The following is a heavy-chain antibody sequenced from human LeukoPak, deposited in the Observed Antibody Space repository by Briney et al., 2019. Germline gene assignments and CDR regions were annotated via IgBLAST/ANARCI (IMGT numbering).Heavy chain of an antibody. CDR2: IKQDGGQI. V-gene: IGHV3-7*03. J-gene: IGHJ4*02. CDR1: EFTFSSYW. CDR3: AKGDYYFDSSGYFHFDY. Sequence: GGSLRLSCAASEFTFSSYWMSWVRQAPGKGLEWVANIKQDGGQIYYLDSVKGRFTVSRDNAKNTLYLQMNSLRAEDTAVYYCAKGDYYFDSSGYFHFDYWGQGTLVTVSS. D-gene: IGHD3-22*01.